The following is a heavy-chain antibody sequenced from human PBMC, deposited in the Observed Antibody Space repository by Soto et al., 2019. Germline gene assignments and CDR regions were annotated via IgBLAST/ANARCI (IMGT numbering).Heavy chain of an antibody. D-gene: IGHD2-2*01. Sequence: LSLTCTVSGGSVSSSFYYWGWIRQPPGKGLEWIGSIYYSGNTYYNPSLKSRVTISVDTSKNQFSLKLSSVTAADTAVYYCAAAEIVGSRCSSTSCGPGPFDYWGQGTLVTVSS. CDR1: GGSVSSSFYY. CDR3: AAAEIVGSRCSSTSCGPGPFDY. CDR2: IYYSGNT. V-gene: IGHV4-39*01. J-gene: IGHJ4*02.